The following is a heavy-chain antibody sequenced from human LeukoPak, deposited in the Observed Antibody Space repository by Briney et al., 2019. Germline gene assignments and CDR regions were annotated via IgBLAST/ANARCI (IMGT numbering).Heavy chain of an antibody. J-gene: IGHJ4*02. CDR2: INSDGSST. D-gene: IGHD6-19*01. Sequence: GGSLRRSCAASGFTFSSYWMHWVRQAPGKGLVWVSRINSDGSSTSYADSVKGRFTISRDNAKNTLYLQMNSLRAEDTAVYYCARDRYGAVAGHGGFDYWGQGTLVTVSS. CDR3: ARDRYGAVAGHGGFDY. CDR1: GFTFSSYW. V-gene: IGHV3-74*01.